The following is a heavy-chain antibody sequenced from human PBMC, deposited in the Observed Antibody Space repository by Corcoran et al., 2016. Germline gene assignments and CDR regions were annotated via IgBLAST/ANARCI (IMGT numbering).Heavy chain of an antibody. D-gene: IGHD5-18*01. Sequence: QVQLVESGGGVVQPGRSLRLSCAASGFTFSSYGMHWVRQAPGKGLEWVAVIWYDGSNKYYADSVKGRFTISRDNSKNTLYLQMNSLRAEDTAGYYCARAGWIQRWLRGDYFDYWGQGTLVTVSS. CDR3: ARAGWIQRWLRGDYFDY. CDR2: IWYDGSNK. V-gene: IGHV3-33*01. CDR1: GFTFSSYG. J-gene: IGHJ4*02.